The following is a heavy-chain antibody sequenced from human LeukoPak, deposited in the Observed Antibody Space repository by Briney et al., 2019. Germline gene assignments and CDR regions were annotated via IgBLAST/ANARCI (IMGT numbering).Heavy chain of an antibody. CDR1: GYSISSGYY. D-gene: IGHD2/OR15-2a*01. V-gene: IGHV4-38-2*02. CDR2: IYHSGNS. Sequence: PSETLSLTCTVSGYSISSGYYWGWIRQPPGKGLEWIGIIYHSGNSYYNPSLKSRVTISVDTSKNEFSLRLNSVTAADTAVYYCMSNYLQGGYFFVHWGQGALVTVSS. CDR3: MSNYLQGGYFFVH. J-gene: IGHJ4*02.